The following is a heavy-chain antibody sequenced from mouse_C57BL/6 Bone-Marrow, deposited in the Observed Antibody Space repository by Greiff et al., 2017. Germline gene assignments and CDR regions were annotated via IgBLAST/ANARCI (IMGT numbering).Heavy chain of an antibody. CDR1: GFNIKDDY. J-gene: IGHJ2*01. V-gene: IGHV14-4*01. D-gene: IGHD2-2*01. CDR3: TSWLRRGRFDD. Sequence: EVQLQQSGAELVRPGASVKLSCTASGFNIKDDYMHWVKQRPDQGLEWIGWIDPENGDTEYASKFQGKATITADTSSNTAYLQLSSLKSEDTAVYCCTSWLRRGRFDDWGQGTTLTVSS. CDR2: IDPENGDT.